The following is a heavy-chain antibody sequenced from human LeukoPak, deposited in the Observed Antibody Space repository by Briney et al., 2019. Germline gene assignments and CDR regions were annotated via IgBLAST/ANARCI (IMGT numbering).Heavy chain of an antibody. CDR2: ISSSGSTI. Sequence: GGSLRLSCAASGFTFSTYEMNWVRQAPGKGLEWVSYISSSGSTIYYADSVKGRFTISRDNAKNSLYLQMNSLRAEDTAVYYCARDRKTGTLNWFDPWGQGTLVTVSS. CDR3: ARDRKTGTLNWFDP. CDR1: GFTFSTYE. V-gene: IGHV3-48*03. J-gene: IGHJ5*02. D-gene: IGHD1-1*01.